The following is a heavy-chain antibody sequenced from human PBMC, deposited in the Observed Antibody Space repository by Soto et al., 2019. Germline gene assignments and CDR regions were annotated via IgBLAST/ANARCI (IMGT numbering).Heavy chain of an antibody. V-gene: IGHV1-18*01. D-gene: IGHD3-22*01. CDR2: NSAYNGNT. Sequence: GASVKVSCKASGYTFTSYGISWVRQAPGQGLEWMGWNSAYNGNTNYAQKLQGRVTMTTDTSTSTAYMELRSLRSDDTAVYYCARDLGVVVPWYFDLWGRGTLVTVSS. CDR3: ARDLGVVVPWYFDL. J-gene: IGHJ2*01. CDR1: GYTFTSYG.